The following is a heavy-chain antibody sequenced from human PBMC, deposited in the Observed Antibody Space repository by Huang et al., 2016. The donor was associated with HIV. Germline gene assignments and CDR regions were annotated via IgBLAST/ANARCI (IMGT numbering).Heavy chain of an antibody. D-gene: IGHD6-19*01. CDR3: AYQQWLVGGLNH. CDR2: IGSDSNYI. J-gene: IGHJ5*02. CDR1: GFAFRSYG. V-gene: IGHV3-21*02. Sequence: EVELVESGGGLVKPGGSLRLSCTASGFAFRSYGMNWVRQAPGKGSEWVAFIGSDSNYIYYADPVKGRVTIARDNAKSSIYLQLDSLRAEDTAVYYCAYQQWLVGGLNHWGQGTLVVVSS.